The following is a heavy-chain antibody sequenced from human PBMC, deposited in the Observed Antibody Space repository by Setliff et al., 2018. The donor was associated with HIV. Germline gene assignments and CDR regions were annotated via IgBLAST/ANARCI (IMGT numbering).Heavy chain of an antibody. D-gene: IGHD6-13*01. J-gene: IGHJ6*02. CDR3: VVYSSSWFRYYGMDV. Sequence: ASVKVSCKASGYTFTSYYMHWVRQAPGQGLEWMGIINPSGGSTSYAQKFQGRVTMTRDTSISTAYMELSRLRSDDTAVYYCVVYSSSWFRYYGMDVWGQGTTVTVSS. CDR1: GYTFTSYY. V-gene: IGHV1-46*01. CDR2: INPSGGST.